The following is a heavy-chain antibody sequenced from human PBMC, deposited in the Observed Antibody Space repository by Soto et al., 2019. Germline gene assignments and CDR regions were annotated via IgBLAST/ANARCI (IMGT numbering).Heavy chain of an antibody. CDR2: INVGGDTR. D-gene: IGHD6-19*01. CDR1: GFMFSSYE. V-gene: IGHV3-48*03. CDR3: ARKSQWLSGYIYHGMDV. J-gene: IGHJ6*02. Sequence: PGGSLRLSCAVSGFMFSSYEFNWVRLAPRKGLEWVSYINVGGDTRHYADSVRGRFTISRDDAKGSLYLQMDSLRVEDTAVYFCARKSQWLSGYIYHGMDVWSQGTSVTVSS.